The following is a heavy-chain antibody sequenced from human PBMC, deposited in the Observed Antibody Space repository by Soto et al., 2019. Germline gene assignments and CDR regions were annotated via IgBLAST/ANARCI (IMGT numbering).Heavy chain of an antibody. J-gene: IGHJ6*02. CDR3: ARGIRVAGYYGMDV. V-gene: IGHV4-31*03. CDR1: GGSISSGGYY. Sequence: QVQLQESGPGLVKPSQTLSLTCTVSGGSISSGGYYWSWIRQHPGKGLEWIGYIYYSGSTYYNPSLKSRVTISVDTSKNQFSLKLSSVTAADTAVYYCARGIRVAGYYGMDVWGQGTTVTVSS. D-gene: IGHD6-19*01. CDR2: IYYSGST.